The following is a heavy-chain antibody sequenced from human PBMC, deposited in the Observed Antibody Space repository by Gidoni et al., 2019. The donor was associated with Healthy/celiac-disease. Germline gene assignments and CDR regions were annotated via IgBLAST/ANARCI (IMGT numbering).Heavy chain of an antibody. CDR1: GDSVPSNSSA. J-gene: IGHJ4*02. CDR3: ARERARRLDTAMAPARNFDY. V-gene: IGHV6-1*01. CDR2: TYYRSKWYN. D-gene: IGHD5-18*01. Sequence: QVQLQQSGPGLVKPSQTLSLTCAISGDSVPSNSSAWNWIRQSPSRGLEWLGRTYYRSKWYNDYAVSVKSRITINPDTSKNQFSLQLNSVTPEDTAVYYCARERARRLDTAMAPARNFDYWGQGTLVTVSS.